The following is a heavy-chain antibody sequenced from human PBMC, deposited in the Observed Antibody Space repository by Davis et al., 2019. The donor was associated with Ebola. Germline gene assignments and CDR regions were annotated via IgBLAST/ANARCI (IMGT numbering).Heavy chain of an antibody. CDR2: ISAYNGNT. CDR3: ARVSRTTVTTFYYGMDV. V-gene: IGHV1-18*01. CDR1: GYTFTSYG. Sequence: ASVKVSCKASGYTFTSYGISWVRQAPGQGLEWMGWISAYNGNTNYAQKLRGRVTMTTDTSTSTAYMELRSLRSDDTAVYYCARVSRTTVTTFYYGMDVWGQGTTVTVSS. D-gene: IGHD4-17*01. J-gene: IGHJ6*02.